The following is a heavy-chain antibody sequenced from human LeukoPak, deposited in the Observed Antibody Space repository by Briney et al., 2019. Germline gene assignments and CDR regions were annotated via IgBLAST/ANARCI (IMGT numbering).Heavy chain of an antibody. Sequence: PGGSLRLSCAASGFTFTTYSMNWVRQAPGKGLEWVSYISVSSNTIYYADSAKGRFTISRDNAKNSLYLQMNSLRAEDTAIYYCAPGYCSSTSCLHYFDYWGQGTLVTVS. D-gene: IGHD2-2*01. J-gene: IGHJ4*02. V-gene: IGHV3-48*04. CDR3: APGYCSSTSCLHYFDY. CDR2: ISVSSNTI. CDR1: GFTFTTYS.